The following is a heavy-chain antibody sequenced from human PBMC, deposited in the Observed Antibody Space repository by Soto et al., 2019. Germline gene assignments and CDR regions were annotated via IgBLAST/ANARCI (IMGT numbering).Heavy chain of an antibody. Sequence: GGSLRLSCAASGFTVTRNYMSWVRQAPGKGLEWVSVFYSGGSTYYADSVKGRFTISRDNSKNTLYIQMNSLRAEHTAVYYCARVLQYAVYAFDIWGQGTMVTVSS. CDR1: GFTVTRNY. CDR2: FYSGGST. CDR3: ARVLQYAVYAFDI. V-gene: IGHV3-66*01. D-gene: IGHD2-2*01. J-gene: IGHJ3*02.